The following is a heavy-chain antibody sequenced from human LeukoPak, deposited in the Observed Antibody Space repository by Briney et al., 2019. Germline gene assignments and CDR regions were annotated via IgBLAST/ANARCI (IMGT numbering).Heavy chain of an antibody. Sequence: MPSETLSLTCTVSGGSISSSSYYWGWIRQPPGKGLEWIGSIYHSGSTYYNPSLKSRVTISVDTSKNQFSLKLSSVTAADTAVYYCARGFLEWTALRYYYYYMDVGGKGTTVTVSS. CDR1: GGSISSSSYY. J-gene: IGHJ6*03. CDR3: ARGFLEWTALRYYYYYMDV. V-gene: IGHV4-39*07. D-gene: IGHD3-3*01. CDR2: IYHSGST.